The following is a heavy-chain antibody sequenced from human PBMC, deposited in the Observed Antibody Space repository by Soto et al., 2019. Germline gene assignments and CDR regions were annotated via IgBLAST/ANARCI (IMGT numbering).Heavy chain of an antibody. CDR1: GFTFSSYG. J-gene: IGHJ4*02. Sequence: GGSLRLSCAASGFTFSSYGMHWVRQAPGKGLEWVAVIWYDGSNKYYADSVKGRFTISRDNSKNTLYLQMNSLRAEDTAVYYCARDLDSSGWPYYFDYWAQGTLVTVSS. CDR2: IWYDGSNK. V-gene: IGHV3-33*01. CDR3: ARDLDSSGWPYYFDY. D-gene: IGHD6-19*01.